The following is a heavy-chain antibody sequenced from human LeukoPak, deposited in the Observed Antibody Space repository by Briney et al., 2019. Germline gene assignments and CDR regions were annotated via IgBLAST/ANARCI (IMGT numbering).Heavy chain of an antibody. Sequence: NPSGTLSLTCTVSGGPVSSSSYYWGWVRQSPQKGLECIGTIYYAGDTYYNPSLESRLTISVDTSKNQFSLKLRSVTAADTAVYYCATWDSGRYSQIDSWGQGTLVTVSS. CDR1: GGPVSSSSYY. D-gene: IGHD1-26*01. CDR3: ATWDSGRYSQIDS. J-gene: IGHJ4*02. CDR2: IYYAGDT. V-gene: IGHV4-39*01.